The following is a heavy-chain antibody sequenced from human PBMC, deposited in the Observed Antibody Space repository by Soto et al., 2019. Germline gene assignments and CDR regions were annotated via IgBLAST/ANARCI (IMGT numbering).Heavy chain of an antibody. Sequence: SETLSLTCTVSGGSIIGYYWSWIRQPPGKGLQWIGNIHYSGTTNYNPSLKSRVTISVVAPRNQVSLKLSSVTAADAAVYYCTRGGGYYGDYANFVCWGLGALVASSS. J-gene: IGHJ4*01. V-gene: IGHV4-59*01. CDR1: GGSIIGYY. CDR2: IHYSGTT. D-gene: IGHD4-17*01. CDR3: TRGGGYYGDYANFVC.